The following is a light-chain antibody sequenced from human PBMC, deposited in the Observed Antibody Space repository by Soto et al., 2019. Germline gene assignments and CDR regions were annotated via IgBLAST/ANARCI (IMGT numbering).Light chain of an antibody. J-gene: IGLJ2*01. V-gene: IGLV6-57*04. CDR1: SGRIASNY. CDR2: EDN. CDR3: QSYDSSTVV. Sequence: NFMLTQPHSVSESPGKTVSISCTRSSGRIASNYVQWYQQRPGSAPTTVIYEDNHRPSGVPDRFSGSTDGSSNSASLTISGLQTEDEADYSCQSYDSSTVVFGGGTQLTVL.